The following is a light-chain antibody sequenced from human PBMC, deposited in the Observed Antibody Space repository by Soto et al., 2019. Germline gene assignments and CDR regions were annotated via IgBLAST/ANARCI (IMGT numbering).Light chain of an antibody. CDR3: QQYNNWPRT. CDR2: GAS. J-gene: IGKJ1*01. Sequence: EIVMTQSPATLSVSPGERATLSCRASQSVSSNLAWYQQKPGQAPRLLIYGASTRATGIPARFSGSGSGTEFTLTISSLQSEVFVVYYCQQYNNWPRTFGQGTKVEIK. V-gene: IGKV3-15*01. CDR1: QSVSSN.